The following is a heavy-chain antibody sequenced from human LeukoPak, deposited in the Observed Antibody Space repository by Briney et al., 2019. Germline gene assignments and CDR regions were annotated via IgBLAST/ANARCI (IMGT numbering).Heavy chain of an antibody. D-gene: IGHD2-2*01. CDR1: GFTFSSYA. CDR3: AKDPGVVPAHYFDY. CDR2: TGSTGVST. V-gene: IGHV3-23*01. Sequence: GGSLRLSCAASGFTFSSYAINWVRQAPGKGLEWVSGTGSTGVSTFYADSVKGRFTVSRDNSKNTLSLQMNSLRAEDTAVYYCAKDPGVVPAHYFDYWGQGTLVTVSS. J-gene: IGHJ4*02.